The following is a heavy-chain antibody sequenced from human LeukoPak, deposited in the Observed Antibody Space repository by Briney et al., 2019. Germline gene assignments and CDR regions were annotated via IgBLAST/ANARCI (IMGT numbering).Heavy chain of an antibody. Sequence: GESLKISCKGSGYSFTSYWIGWVRQMPGKGLEWMGIIYPGDSDTRYSPSFQGQVTISADKSISTAYLQWSSLKASDTAMYYCARGIVVVPAGLLSVADYFDYWGQGTLVTVSS. CDR1: GYSFTSYW. CDR3: ARGIVVVPAGLLSVADYFDY. D-gene: IGHD2-2*01. V-gene: IGHV5-51*01. CDR2: IYPGDSDT. J-gene: IGHJ4*02.